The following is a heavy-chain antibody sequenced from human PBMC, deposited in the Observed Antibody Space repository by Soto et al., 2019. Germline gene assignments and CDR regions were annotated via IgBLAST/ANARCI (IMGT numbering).Heavy chain of an antibody. CDR3: ARSGTPLIEILDN. Sequence: PSETLSLTCTVSGGSITSGDYYWSWIRQPPGKGLEWIAYIYYNGNIYSNPSLKSRLTMSRDTSKNQFSLKLDSVTATDTAIYYCARSGTPLIEILDNWGHGTLVTVSS. CDR1: GGSITSGDYY. V-gene: IGHV4-30-4*01. CDR2: IYYNGNI. D-gene: IGHD1-7*01. J-gene: IGHJ4*01.